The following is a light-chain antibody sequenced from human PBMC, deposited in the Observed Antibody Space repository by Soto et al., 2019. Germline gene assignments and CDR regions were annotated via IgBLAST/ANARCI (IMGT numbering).Light chain of an antibody. CDR3: QKYNSAPWT. CDR2: AAS. J-gene: IGKJ1*01. Sequence: DNRIIQSPSSMSASVGDRVTITCWASQGISNYLAWYQQKPGKVPKLLIYAASTLQSGVPSRFSGSGSGTDFTLTISSLQPEDVATYYCQKYNSAPWTFGQGTKVEIK. V-gene: IGKV1-27*01. CDR1: QGISNY.